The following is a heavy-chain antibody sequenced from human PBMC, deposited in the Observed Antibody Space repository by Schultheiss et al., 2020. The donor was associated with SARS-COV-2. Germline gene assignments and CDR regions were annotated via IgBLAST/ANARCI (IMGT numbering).Heavy chain of an antibody. CDR3: ARDESYYDSSGLDY. V-gene: IGHV3-33*08. J-gene: IGHJ4*02. CDR2: IWYDGSNK. D-gene: IGHD3-22*01. Sequence: GGSLRLSCAASGFTFSDYYMSWIRQAPGKGLEWVAVIWYDGSNKYYADSMKGRFTISRDNSKNTLYLQLNSLRAEDTAVYFCARDESYYDSSGLDYWGQGTLVTVSS. CDR1: GFTFSDYY.